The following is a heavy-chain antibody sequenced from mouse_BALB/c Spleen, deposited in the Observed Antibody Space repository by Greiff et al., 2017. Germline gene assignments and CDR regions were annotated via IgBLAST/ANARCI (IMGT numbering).Heavy chain of an antibody. Sequence: QVQLQQPGAELVKPGASVKLSCKASGYTFTSYWMHWVKQRPGQGLEWIGEIDPSDSYTNYNQKFKGKATLTVDKSSSTAYMQLSSLTSEDSAVYYCARALSTETGEEYFDVWGAGTTVTVSS. CDR1: GYTFTSYW. V-gene: IGHV1-69*02. CDR2: IDPSDSYT. CDR3: ARALSTETGEEYFDV. D-gene: IGHD1-1*01. J-gene: IGHJ1*01.